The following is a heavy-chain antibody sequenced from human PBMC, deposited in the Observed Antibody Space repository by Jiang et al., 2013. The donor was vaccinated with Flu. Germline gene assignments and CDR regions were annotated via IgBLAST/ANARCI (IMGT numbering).Heavy chain of an antibody. CDR3: ARRVTYYDFWAWFDP. D-gene: IGHD3-3*01. CDR1: GYTFTGYY. Sequence: GAEVKKPGASVKVSCKASGYTFTGYYMHWVRQAPGQGLEWMGWINPNSGGTNYAQKFQGRVTMTRDTSISTAYMELSRLRSDDTAVYYCARRVTYYDFWAWFDPWGQGTLVTVSS. J-gene: IGHJ5*02. CDR2: INPNSGGT. V-gene: IGHV1-2*02.